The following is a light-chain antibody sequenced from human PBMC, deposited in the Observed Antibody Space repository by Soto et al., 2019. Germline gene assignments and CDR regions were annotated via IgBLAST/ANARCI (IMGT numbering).Light chain of an antibody. CDR1: QSISVS. V-gene: IGKV1-5*01. Sequence: IPLPQSPSTLSASVGDTVSITCRASQSISVSLAWYQQKPGKAPNLLIYDASTLQGGVPSRFSGSGSGTEFTLTVTSLQPEDFATYFCQQYDKYSTFGQGTKVDFK. CDR3: QQYDKYST. CDR2: DAS. J-gene: IGKJ1*01.